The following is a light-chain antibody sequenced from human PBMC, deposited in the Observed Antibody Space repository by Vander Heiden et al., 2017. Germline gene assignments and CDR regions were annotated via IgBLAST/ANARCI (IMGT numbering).Light chain of an antibody. CDR3: CSYAGTHVV. V-gene: IGLV2-23*01. CDR1: SSDVGNYNL. CDR2: EGS. Sequence: QSALTQPASVSGSPGQSIPISCTGTSSDVGNYNLVSWYQQHPGKAPKLMIYEGSKRPSGVSNRFSGSKSGNTASLTIAGLQAEDEADYYCCSYAGTHVVFGGGTKLTVL. J-gene: IGLJ2*01.